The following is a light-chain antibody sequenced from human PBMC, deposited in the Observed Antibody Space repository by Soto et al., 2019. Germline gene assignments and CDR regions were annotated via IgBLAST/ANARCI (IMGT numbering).Light chain of an antibody. CDR2: WAS. Sequence: DIVMTQSPDSLAVSLGERATINSKSSQSLLYSLNNKNYLAWYQQKPGQPPKLLIHWASTREYGVPDRFTGSGSGTDFTLTISSLQAEDVAVYYCQQYYGAPLTFGGGTKVEIK. V-gene: IGKV4-1*01. J-gene: IGKJ4*01. CDR3: QQYYGAPLT. CDR1: QSLLYSLNNKNY.